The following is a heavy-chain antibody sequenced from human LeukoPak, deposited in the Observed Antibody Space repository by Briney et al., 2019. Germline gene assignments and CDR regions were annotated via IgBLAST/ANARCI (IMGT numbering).Heavy chain of an antibody. CDR1: GFTFSSYA. V-gene: IGHV3-23*01. CDR2: ISGSGGST. Sequence: GGSLRLSCAASGFTFSSYAMSWVRQAPGKGLEWVSAISGSGGSTYYADSVKGRFTISRDNSKNTLYLQINSLRAEDTAVYYCAKDRDPNQAYFDWLLLPRGPFDYWGQGTLVTVSS. CDR3: AKDRDPNQAYFDWLLLPRGPFDY. J-gene: IGHJ4*02. D-gene: IGHD3-9*01.